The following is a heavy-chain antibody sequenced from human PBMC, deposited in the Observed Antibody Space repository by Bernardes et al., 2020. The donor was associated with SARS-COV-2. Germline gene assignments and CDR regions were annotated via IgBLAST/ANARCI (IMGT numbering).Heavy chain of an antibody. V-gene: IGHV4-34*01. Sequence: SATLSLTCAVYGGSLSGYYWNWIRQPPGKGLEWIGEINYSGSTNYNPSLKSRVTISIDTSKNQLSLKLSSVTAADTAVYYCVRAVWGIWYFDLWGRGTLVTVSS. CDR2: INYSGST. CDR1: GGSLSGYY. J-gene: IGHJ2*01. CDR3: VRAVWGIWYFDL. D-gene: IGHD3-16*01.